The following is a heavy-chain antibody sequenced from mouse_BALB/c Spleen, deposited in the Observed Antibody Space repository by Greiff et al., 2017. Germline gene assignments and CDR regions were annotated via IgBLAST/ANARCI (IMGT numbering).Heavy chain of an antibody. CDR3: TRRRDYYAMDY. CDR1: GFTFSNYW. V-gene: IGHV6-6*02. J-gene: IGHJ4*01. CDR2: IRLKSNNYAT. Sequence: EVQVEESGGGLVQPGGSMKLSCVASGFTFSNYWMNWVRQSPEKGLEWVAEIRLKSNNYATHYAESVKGRFTISRDDSKSSVYLQMNNLRAEDTGIYYCTRRRDYYAMDYWGQGTSVTVSS.